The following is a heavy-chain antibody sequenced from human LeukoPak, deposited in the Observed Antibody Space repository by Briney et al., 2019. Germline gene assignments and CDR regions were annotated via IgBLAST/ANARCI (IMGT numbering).Heavy chain of an antibody. J-gene: IGHJ2*01. D-gene: IGHD5-18*01. V-gene: IGHV1-69*05. CDR2: IIPIFGTA. CDR1: GGTFSSYA. CDR3: ARARVDTAMVAKNWYFDL. Sequence: GASVKVSGKASGGTFSSYAISWVRQAPGQGLEWMGRIIPIFGTANYAQKFQGRVTITTDESTSTAYMELSSLRSEDTAVYYCARARVDTAMVAKNWYFDLWGRGTLVTVSS.